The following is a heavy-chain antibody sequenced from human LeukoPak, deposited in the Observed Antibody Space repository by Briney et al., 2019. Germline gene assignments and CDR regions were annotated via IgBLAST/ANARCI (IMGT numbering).Heavy chain of an antibody. CDR3: ARDRSIFHIVLMVYAPTSFDY. CDR1: GFTFSSYN. J-gene: IGHJ4*02. V-gene: IGHV3-21*04. D-gene: IGHD2-8*01. Sequence: PGGSLRLSCAASGFTFSSYNMNWVRQAPGKGLEWVSSISSSSSYIYYADSVKGRFTISRDNAKNSLYLRMNSLRAEDTALYYCARDRSIFHIVLMVYAPTSFDYWGQGTLVTVSS. CDR2: ISSSSSYI.